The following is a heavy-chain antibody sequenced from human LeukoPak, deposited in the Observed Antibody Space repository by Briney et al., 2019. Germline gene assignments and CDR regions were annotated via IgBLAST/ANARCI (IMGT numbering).Heavy chain of an antibody. CDR2: IYYSGST. CDR3: ARSSYGSGSPYYMDV. J-gene: IGHJ6*03. D-gene: IGHD3-10*01. V-gene: IGHV4-31*03. Sequence: SETLSLTCTVSGGSISSGGYYWTWIRQHPGKGLEWIGYIYYSGSTYYNPSLKSRVTISVDTSKSQFSLKLSSVTAADTAVYYYARSSYGSGSPYYMDVWGKGITVTVSS. CDR1: GGSISSGGYY.